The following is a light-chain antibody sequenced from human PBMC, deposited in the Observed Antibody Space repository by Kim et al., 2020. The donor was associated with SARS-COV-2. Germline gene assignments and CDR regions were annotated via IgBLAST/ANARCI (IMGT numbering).Light chain of an antibody. Sequence: SVPTSCTRTRSDVGASTCLSWYHTHPGQAPNILIYDVSKRPSGVPDRFSGSKSGNTASLTVSGLQAEDEADYYCSSYAGSNNLVFGGGTQLTVL. V-gene: IGLV2-8*01. CDR2: DVS. J-gene: IGLJ2*01. CDR3: SSYAGSNNLV. CDR1: RSDVGASTC.